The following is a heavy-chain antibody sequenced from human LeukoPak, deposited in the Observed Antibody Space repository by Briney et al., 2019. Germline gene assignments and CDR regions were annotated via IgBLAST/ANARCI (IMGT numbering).Heavy chain of an antibody. CDR1: GGSISSYY. V-gene: IGHV4-4*07. Sequence: SETLSLTCSVSGGSISSYYWSWIRQPAGKGLEWIGRIYTSGSTNYNPSLKSRVTMSVHTSKNQLFLKLSSVTAADTAVYYCARDDFWSGYRAFDIWGQGTMVTVSS. CDR3: ARDDFWSGYRAFDI. CDR2: IYTSGST. D-gene: IGHD3-3*01. J-gene: IGHJ3*02.